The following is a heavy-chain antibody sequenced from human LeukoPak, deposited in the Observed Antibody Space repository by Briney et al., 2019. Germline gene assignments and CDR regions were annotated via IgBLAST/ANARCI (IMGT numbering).Heavy chain of an antibody. CDR3: AKGRFDYYGSGEINWFDP. CDR1: GFTFSSYW. J-gene: IGHJ5*02. CDR2: ISGSGGST. D-gene: IGHD3-10*01. V-gene: IGHV3-23*01. Sequence: PGGSLRLSCAASGFTFSSYWMSWVRQAPGKGLEWVSAISGSGGSTYYADSVKGRFTISRDNSKNTLYLQMNSLRAEDTAVYYCAKGRFDYYGSGEINWFDPWGQGTLVTVSS.